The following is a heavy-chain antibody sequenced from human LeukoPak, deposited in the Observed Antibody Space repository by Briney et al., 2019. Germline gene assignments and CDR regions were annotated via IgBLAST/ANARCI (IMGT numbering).Heavy chain of an antibody. CDR2: INAGNGNT. D-gene: IGHD2-2*01. V-gene: IGHV1-3*01. CDR3: ARVSRYGTHIDY. J-gene: IGHJ4*02. CDR1: GYTFTSYA. Sequence: ASVKVSCKASGYTFTSYAMHWVRQAPGQRLEWMGWINAGNGNTKYSQKFQGRVTITRDTSASTAYMELSSLSSEDTAVYYCARVSRYGTHIDYWGQGTLVTVSS.